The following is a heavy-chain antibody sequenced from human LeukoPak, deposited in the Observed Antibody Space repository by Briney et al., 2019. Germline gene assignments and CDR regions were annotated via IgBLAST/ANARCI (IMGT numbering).Heavy chain of an antibody. V-gene: IGHV3-30*04. CDR2: ISYDGSNK. Sequence: GGSLRLSCAASGFTFSSYAMHWVRQAPGKGLEWVAVISYDGSNKYYADSVKGRFTISRDNSKNTLYLQMNSLRAEDTAVYYCAKDVSGTTEDYWGQGTLVTVSS. J-gene: IGHJ4*02. CDR1: GFTFSSYA. D-gene: IGHD1-20*01. CDR3: AKDVSGTTEDY.